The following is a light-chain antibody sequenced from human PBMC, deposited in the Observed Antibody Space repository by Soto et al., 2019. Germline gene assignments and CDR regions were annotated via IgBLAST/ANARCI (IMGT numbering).Light chain of an antibody. CDR3: QQLNTLPFT. CDR1: HDISTY. J-gene: IGKJ5*01. CDR2: EAS. V-gene: IGKV1-9*01. Sequence: DIQMTQSPSLLSASVGDRVTITFRASHDISTYLAWYQQKPGKAPKLMIYEASTLQSGVPSRFSGSGSGTEFTLTISGLLPEDFATYHCQQLNTLPFTFGQGTRLEIK.